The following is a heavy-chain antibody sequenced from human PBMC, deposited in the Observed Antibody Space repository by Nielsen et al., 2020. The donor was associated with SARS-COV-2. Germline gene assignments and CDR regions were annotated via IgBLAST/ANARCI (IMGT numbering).Heavy chain of an antibody. CDR2: INHSGST. CDR1: GGSFSGYY. J-gene: IGHJ4*02. CDR3: ARDDDNWGSLAY. Sequence: SETLSLTCGVSGGSFSGYYWSWIRQSPGKGLEWIGEINHSGSTNYNPSLKSRVTISVDTSKNQFSLKLSSVTAADTAVYYCARDDDNWGSLAYWGQGTLVTVSS. V-gene: IGHV4-34*01. D-gene: IGHD7-27*01.